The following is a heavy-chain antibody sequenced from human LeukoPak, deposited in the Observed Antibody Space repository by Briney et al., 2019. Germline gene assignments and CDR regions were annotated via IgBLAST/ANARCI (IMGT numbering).Heavy chain of an antibody. J-gene: IGHJ4*02. CDR1: GFTFSGYE. D-gene: IGHD4-17*01. V-gene: IGHV3-48*02. CDR3: ARDYGDLPARVPYFDY. CDR2: ISSSSSMI. Sequence: PGGSLRLSCAASGFTFSGYEMNWVRQAPGKGLEWVSYISSSSSMIYYADSVKGRFTISRDNAKNSLYLQMKSLRDEDTAIYYCARDYGDLPARVPYFDYWGQGTLVTVSS.